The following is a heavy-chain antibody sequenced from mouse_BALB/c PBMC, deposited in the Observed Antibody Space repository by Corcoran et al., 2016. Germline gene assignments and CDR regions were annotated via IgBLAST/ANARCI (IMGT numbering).Heavy chain of an antibody. Sequence: QIQLVQSGPELKKPGETVKISCKASGYTFTNYGMNWVKQAPGKGLKWMGWINTYTGEPTYADDFKGRFSFSLETSASTAYLQINNLKNEDTATYFCERHGSSFYYAMDYWGQGTSVTVSS. CDR2: INTYTGEP. J-gene: IGHJ4*01. CDR3: ERHGSSFYYAMDY. D-gene: IGHD1-1*01. V-gene: IGHV9-3-1*01. CDR1: GYTFTNYG.